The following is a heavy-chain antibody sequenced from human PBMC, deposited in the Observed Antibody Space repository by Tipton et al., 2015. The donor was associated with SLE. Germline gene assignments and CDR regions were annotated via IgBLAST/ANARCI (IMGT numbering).Heavy chain of an antibody. J-gene: IGHJ4*01. V-gene: IGHV4-59*01. CDR2: IYYSGST. Sequence: TLSLTCTVSGGTISSYYWSWIRQPPGKGLEWIGYIYYSGSTNYNPPLKSRVTISVDTSKNQFSLKLSSVTAADTAVYYCARGGGYCSSSSCYPFDYWGQGTLIAVSS. CDR3: ARGGGYCSSSSCYPFDY. CDR1: GGTISSYY. D-gene: IGHD2-2*01.